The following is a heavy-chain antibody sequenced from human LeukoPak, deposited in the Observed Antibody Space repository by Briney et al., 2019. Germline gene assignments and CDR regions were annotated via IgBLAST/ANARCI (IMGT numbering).Heavy chain of an antibody. CDR3: ARDADIVATIGIFDY. CDR1: GGSISSSSYY. CDR2: IYYSGST. J-gene: IGHJ4*02. D-gene: IGHD5-12*01. V-gene: IGHV4-39*07. Sequence: PSETLSLTCTVSGGSISSSSYYWDWIRQPPGKGLEWIGSIYYSGSTYYNPSLKSRVTISVDTSKNQFSLKLSSVTAADTAVYYCARDADIVATIGIFDYWGQGTLVTVSS.